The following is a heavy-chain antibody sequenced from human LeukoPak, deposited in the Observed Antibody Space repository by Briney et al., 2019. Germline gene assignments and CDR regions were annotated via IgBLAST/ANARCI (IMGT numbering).Heavy chain of an antibody. Sequence: SVKVSFKASGYTFTSYGISWVRPAPGQGLEWMGWISAYNGNTNYSQKLQGRVTMTTDTSTSTAYMELRSLRSDDTAVYYCARDPNIVTGLYYFDYWGQGTLVTVSS. CDR1: GYTFTSYG. D-gene: IGHD2/OR15-2a*01. CDR3: ARDPNIVTGLYYFDY. J-gene: IGHJ4*02. V-gene: IGHV1-18*04. CDR2: ISAYNGNT.